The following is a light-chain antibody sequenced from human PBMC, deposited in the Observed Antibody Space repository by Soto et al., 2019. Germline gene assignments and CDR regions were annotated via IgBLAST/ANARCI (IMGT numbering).Light chain of an antibody. CDR2: SNN. Sequence: QLVLTQPPSASGTPGQRVTISCSGSSSNIGSNTVNWYQLLPGTAPKLLIYSNNQRPSGVPDRFSGSKSGTSASLAISGLQSEDEADYYCAAWDDSLNGPVVFGGGTKLTVL. CDR1: SSNIGSNT. V-gene: IGLV1-44*01. CDR3: AAWDDSLNGPVV. J-gene: IGLJ2*01.